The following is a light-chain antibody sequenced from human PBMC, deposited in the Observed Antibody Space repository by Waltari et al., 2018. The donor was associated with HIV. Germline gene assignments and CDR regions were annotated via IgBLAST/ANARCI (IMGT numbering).Light chain of an antibody. J-gene: IGKJ2*01. CDR1: QSVSSN. CDR2: GGS. CDR3: QQYQNWPRT. V-gene: IGKV3D-15*01. Sequence: EIVMTQSPVTLSVSPGEGATLSCRASQSVSSNLAWYQQKPGQAPRLLVYGGSTRATGIPARFSGSGSGTDFTLTIRSLQSEDFAVYYCQQYQNWPRTFGQGTNLEIK.